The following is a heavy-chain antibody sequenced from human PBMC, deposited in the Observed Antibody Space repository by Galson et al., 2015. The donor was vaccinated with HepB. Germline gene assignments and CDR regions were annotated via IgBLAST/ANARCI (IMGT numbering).Heavy chain of an antibody. D-gene: IGHD3-22*01. CDR2: ISGYNGNT. Sequence: SVKVSCKASGYTFSTYGISWVRQAPGQGLEWMGWISGYNGNTYYAQKFQGWVTMTRDTSTSTAYMELRSLRSDDTAVYYCARDLYYYDSSGYYSDVFDIWGQGTMVTVSS. V-gene: IGHV1-18*01. J-gene: IGHJ3*02. CDR3: ARDLYYYDSSGYYSDVFDI. CDR1: GYTFSTYG.